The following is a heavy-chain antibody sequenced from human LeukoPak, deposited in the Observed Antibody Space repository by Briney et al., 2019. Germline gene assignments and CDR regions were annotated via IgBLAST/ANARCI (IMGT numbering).Heavy chain of an antibody. CDR1: IDSFSNYH. CDR3: ATREMATKYYFDY. J-gene: IGHJ4*02. CDR2: VNESGGT. Sequence: SETLSLTCAVYIDSFSNYHWNWIRQTPAKGMEWIGEVNESGGTNISPSLRSRVILSVDTSKNQFSLKLISVTAADTAVYYCATREMATKYYFDYWGQGTLVTVSS. D-gene: IGHD5-24*01. V-gene: IGHV4-34*01.